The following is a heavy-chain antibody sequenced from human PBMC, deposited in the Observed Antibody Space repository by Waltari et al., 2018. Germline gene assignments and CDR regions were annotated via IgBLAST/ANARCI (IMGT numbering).Heavy chain of an antibody. J-gene: IGHJ4*02. CDR3: AKDRYRRVSYCSSTSCYRGFYFDY. D-gene: IGHD2-2*01. V-gene: IGHV3-23*03. Sequence: EVQLLESGGGLVQPGGSLRLSCAASGFTFSSYAMSWVPQAPGTGLEWVGVSYSGGSTYYADSVKGRFTISRDNSKNTLYLQMNSLRAEDTAVYYCAKDRYRRVSYCSSTSCYRGFYFDYWGQGTLVTVSS. CDR2: SYSGGST. CDR1: GFTFSSYA.